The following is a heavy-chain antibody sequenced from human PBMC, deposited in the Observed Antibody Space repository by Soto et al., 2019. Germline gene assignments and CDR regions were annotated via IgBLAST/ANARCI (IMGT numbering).Heavy chain of an antibody. CDR1: RVAFSKFI. D-gene: IGHD6-19*01. CDR3: AKVRYSSPMGYYYGMDV. CDR2: IIPIFGTA. V-gene: IGHV1-69*13. J-gene: IGHJ6*02. Sequence: SVKVSCKASRVAFSKFIVTWVRQAPGLGLEWVGGIIPIFGTANYAQRFQGRVTITADESTSTSYMEVNNLRSEDTAVYYCAKVRYSSPMGYYYGMDVWGQGTTVTVSS.